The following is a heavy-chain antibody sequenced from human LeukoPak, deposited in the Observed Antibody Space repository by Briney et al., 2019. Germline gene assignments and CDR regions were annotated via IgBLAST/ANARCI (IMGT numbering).Heavy chain of an antibody. CDR1: GFTFSSYS. J-gene: IGHJ5*02. V-gene: IGHV3-21*01. D-gene: IGHD3-10*01. CDR3: ARDKLWFGELKDNWFDP. Sequence: GGSLRLSCAASGFTFSSYSMNWVRQAPGKGPEWVSSISSSSSYIYYADSVKGRFTISRDNAKNSLYLQMNSLRAEDTAVYYCARDKLWFGELKDNWFDPWGQGTLVTVSS. CDR2: ISSSSSYI.